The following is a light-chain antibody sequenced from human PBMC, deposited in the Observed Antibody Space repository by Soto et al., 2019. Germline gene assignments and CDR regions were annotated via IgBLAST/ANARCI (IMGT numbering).Light chain of an antibody. J-gene: IGLJ1*01. V-gene: IGLV2-23*01. CDR2: EGS. CDR1: SSDVGSYNL. Sequence: SALTKPASVSGSPGQSITISCTGTSSDVGSYNLVSWYQQHPGKAPKLMIYEGSKRPSGVSNRFSGSKSGNTASLTISGLQADDEADYYCCSYAGSSTSYVFGTGTRV. CDR3: CSYAGSSTSYV.